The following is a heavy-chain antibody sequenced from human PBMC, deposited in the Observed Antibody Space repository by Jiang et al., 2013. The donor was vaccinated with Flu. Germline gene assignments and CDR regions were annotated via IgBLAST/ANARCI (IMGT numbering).Heavy chain of an antibody. CDR2: INPSGGST. J-gene: IGHJ6*02. CDR3: ARASPYCSSTSCYYYYGMGV. D-gene: IGHD2-2*01. V-gene: IGHV1-46*01. Sequence: CKASGYTFTSYYMHWVRQAPGQGLEWMGIINPSGGSTSYAQKFQGRVTMTRDTSTSTVYMELSSLRSEDTAVYYCARASPYCSSTSCYYYYGMGVWGQGTTVTVSS. CDR1: GYTFTSYY.